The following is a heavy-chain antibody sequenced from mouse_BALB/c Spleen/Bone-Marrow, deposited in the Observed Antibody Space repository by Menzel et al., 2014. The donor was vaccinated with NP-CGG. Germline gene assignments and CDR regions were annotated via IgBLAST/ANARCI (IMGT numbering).Heavy chain of an antibody. Sequence: DVQLQESGGGLVQPGGSLKLSCVASGFTFXSYGMSWVRQTPDKRLELVATINNNGGSTYYPDSVKGQFTISRDNAKNTLYLQLSSLKSEDTAMYYCARVYGWYFDVWGAGTTVTVSS. D-gene: IGHD1-1*01. J-gene: IGHJ1*01. CDR3: ARVYGWYFDV. CDR2: INNNGGST. V-gene: IGHV5-6-3*01. CDR1: GFTFXSYG.